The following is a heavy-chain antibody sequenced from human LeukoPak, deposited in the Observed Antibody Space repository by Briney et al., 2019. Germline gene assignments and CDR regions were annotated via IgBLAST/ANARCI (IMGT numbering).Heavy chain of an antibody. V-gene: IGHV3-30*02. CDR1: GFSFSSHG. CDR3: AKDRCSSTTTCFWEACDY. Sequence: GGSLRLSCAASGFSFSSHGMHWVRQAPGKGLEWVAFIRNDGSNKYYLDSVKGRFTISRDNSKNTVYLQMNSLRAEDTAVYYCAKDRCSSTTTCFWEACDYWGQGTRVTVSS. D-gene: IGHD2/OR15-2a*01. J-gene: IGHJ4*02. CDR2: IRNDGSNK.